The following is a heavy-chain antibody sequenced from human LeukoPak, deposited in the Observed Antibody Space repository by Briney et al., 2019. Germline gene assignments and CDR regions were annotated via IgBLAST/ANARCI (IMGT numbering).Heavy chain of an antibody. D-gene: IGHD1-26*01. CDR3: TRHRYSGSYNWFDP. V-gene: IGHV3-73*01. Sequence: GGSLRLPCAASGFTFSGSAMHWVRQASGKGLEWVGRIRSKANSYATAYAASVKGRFTISRDDSKNTAYLQMNSLKTEDTAVYYCTRHRYSGSYNWFDPWGQGTLVTVSS. J-gene: IGHJ5*02. CDR1: GFTFSGSA. CDR2: IRSKANSYAT.